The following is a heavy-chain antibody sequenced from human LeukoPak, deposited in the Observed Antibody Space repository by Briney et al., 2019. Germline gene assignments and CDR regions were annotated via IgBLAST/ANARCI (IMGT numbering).Heavy chain of an antibody. J-gene: IGHJ3*01. V-gene: IGHV3-23*01. D-gene: IGHD3-22*01. CDR2: ISGSGNST. CDR1: GFTFGNYA. Sequence: PGGSLRLSCAASGFTFGNYAMNWVRQAPGKGLQWVSTISGSGNSTYYADSVKGRFTVFRDNSKNTLYLQMNSLGADDTATYYCAQDSYYYDSSGYIPWGHAFDFWGHGTMVTVSS. CDR3: AQDSYYYDSSGYIPWGHAFDF.